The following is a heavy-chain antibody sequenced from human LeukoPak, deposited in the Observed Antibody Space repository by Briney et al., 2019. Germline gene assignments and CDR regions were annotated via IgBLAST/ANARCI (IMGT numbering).Heavy chain of an antibody. CDR3: ARVLVVPSGPAYYYYYGMDV. J-gene: IGHJ6*04. Sequence: ASVKVSCKASGYIFTSHGISWVRQAPGQGLEWMGWISGYNGNTNYAQKLQGRVTMTTDTSTSTAYMELRSLRSDDTAVYYRARVLVVPSGPAYYYYYGMDVWGKGTTVTVSS. D-gene: IGHD2-2*01. V-gene: IGHV1-18*04. CDR1: GYIFTSHG. CDR2: ISGYNGNT.